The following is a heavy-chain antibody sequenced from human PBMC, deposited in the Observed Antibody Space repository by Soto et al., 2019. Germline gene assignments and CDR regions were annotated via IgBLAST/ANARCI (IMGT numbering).Heavy chain of an antibody. CDR3: MIGSGWKDFDY. J-gene: IGHJ4*02. D-gene: IGHD3-22*01. CDR2: ISGSAIYT. CDR1: GFTFSDYA. Sequence: SLRLYCAASGFTFSDYAMSWVRQVPGKGLEWVSGISGSAIYTDYADSVKGRFTISRDNSKSTLYLQMSRLRVEDMAVYYCMIGSGWKDFDYWGQGTLVNVSS. V-gene: IGHV3-23*01.